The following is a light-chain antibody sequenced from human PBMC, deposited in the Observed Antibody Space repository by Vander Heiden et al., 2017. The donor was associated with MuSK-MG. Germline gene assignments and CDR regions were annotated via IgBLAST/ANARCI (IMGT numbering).Light chain of an antibody. V-gene: IGKV1-39*01. Sequence: IQLSQYPSSLSASVGDRVTITCRASQNISTYLNWYQQRPGKVPKLLIYAASTLQSGVPSRFSGHGSGTDFTLTISSLQPDDFATYFCQQSHNTPRTFGQGTRLEIK. CDR3: QQSHNTPRT. CDR2: AAS. J-gene: IGKJ2*01. CDR1: QNISTY.